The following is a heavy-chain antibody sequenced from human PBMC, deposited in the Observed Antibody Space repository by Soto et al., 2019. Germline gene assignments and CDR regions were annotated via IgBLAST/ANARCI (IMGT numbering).Heavy chain of an antibody. J-gene: IGHJ5*02. D-gene: IGHD3-10*01. CDR3: TTDRGFDP. CDR2: IKSKTDGGTT. Sequence: GGSMRLCCTSCGVSLRSHVVTWARQAPGKGLEWVGRIKSKTDGGTTDYAAPVKGRFTISRDDSKNTLYLQMNSLKTEDTAVYYCTTDRGFDPWGQGTLVTAPQ. V-gene: IGHV3-15*01. CDR1: GVSLRSHV.